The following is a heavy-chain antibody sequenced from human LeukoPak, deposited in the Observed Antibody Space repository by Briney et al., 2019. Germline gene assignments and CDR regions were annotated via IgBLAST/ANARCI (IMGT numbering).Heavy chain of an antibody. CDR2: ISGSGGST. Sequence: PSETLSLTCTVSGGSISSYYWSWVRQAPGKGLKWVSAISGSGGSTYYADSVKGRFTISRDNSKNTLYLQMNSLRAEDTAVYYCAKDLMGSITIFGVVIPSPFDYWGQGTLVTVSS. D-gene: IGHD3-3*01. CDR3: AKDLMGSITIFGVVIPSPFDY. J-gene: IGHJ4*02. CDR1: GGSISSYY. V-gene: IGHV3-23*01.